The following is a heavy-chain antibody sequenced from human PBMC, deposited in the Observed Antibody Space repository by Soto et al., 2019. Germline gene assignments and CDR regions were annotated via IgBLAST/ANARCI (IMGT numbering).Heavy chain of an antibody. CDR2: IIPIFGTA. CDR3: ASVAAKYYYYGMDV. V-gene: IGHV1-69*12. D-gene: IGHD1-26*01. CDR1: GGTFSSYA. Sequence: QVQLVQSGAEVKKPGSSVKVSCKASGGTFSSYAINWVRQAPGQGLEWMGGIIPIFGTADYAQKFQGRVTITADESTTPAYMQLSSLRSEDTAVYYCASVAAKYYYYGMDVWGQGTTVTVPS. J-gene: IGHJ6*02.